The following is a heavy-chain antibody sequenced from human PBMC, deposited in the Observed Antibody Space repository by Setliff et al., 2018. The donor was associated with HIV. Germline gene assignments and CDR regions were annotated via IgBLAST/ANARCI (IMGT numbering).Heavy chain of an antibody. V-gene: IGHV4-39*07. CDR2: IYHSGST. CDR3: ARVNSRNWFDP. J-gene: IGHJ5*02. Sequence: SETLSLTCTVSGGSISSSSYYWGWIRQPPGKGLEWIGEIYHSGSTNYNPSLKSRVTISVDKSKNQFSLKLSSVTAADTAVYYCARVNSRNWFDPWGQGALVTVSS. D-gene: IGHD6-13*01. CDR1: GGSISSSSYY.